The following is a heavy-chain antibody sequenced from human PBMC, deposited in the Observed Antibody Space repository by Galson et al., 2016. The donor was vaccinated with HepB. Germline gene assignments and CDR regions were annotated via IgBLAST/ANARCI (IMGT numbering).Heavy chain of an antibody. CDR2: ISSAGTYT. CDR1: GFTFNTYL. J-gene: IGHJ4*02. V-gene: IGHV3-21*01. D-gene: IGHD3-3*01. CDR3: ARGSIFGVQLAPLIDS. Sequence: SLRLSCAASGFTFNTYLMYWVRQAPGKGLEWVSSISSAGTYTYYADSVKGRFTISRDNAKNSLDLQMNSLRAEDTAVYYCARGSIFGVQLAPLIDSWGQGTLVTVSS.